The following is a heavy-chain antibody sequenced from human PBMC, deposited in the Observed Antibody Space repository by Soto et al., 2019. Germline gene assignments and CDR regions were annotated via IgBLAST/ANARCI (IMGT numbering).Heavy chain of an antibody. CDR1: GGSISSGGYY. J-gene: IGHJ5*02. CDR3: ARSITIFGVVTQYNWFDL. CDR2: IYYSGST. Sequence: SETLSLTCTVSGGSISSGGYYWSWIRQHPGKGLEWIGYIYYSGSTYYNPSLKSRVTISVDTSKNQFSLKLSSVTAADTAVYYCARSITIFGVVTQYNWFDLWGQGTLVTVSS. D-gene: IGHD3-3*01. V-gene: IGHV4-31*03.